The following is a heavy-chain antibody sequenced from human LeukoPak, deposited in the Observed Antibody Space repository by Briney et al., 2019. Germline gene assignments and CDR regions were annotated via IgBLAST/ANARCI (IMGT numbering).Heavy chain of an antibody. CDR3: ATSVRGASAAWFDP. D-gene: IGHD3-10*01. Sequence: SETLSLTCAVYGGSFSGYYWSWIRQPPGKGLEWIGEINHSGSTSYNPSLKSRVTISVDTSKNQFSLKLSSVTAADTAVYYCATSVRGASAAWFDPWGQGTLVTVSS. CDR1: GGSFSGYY. J-gene: IGHJ5*02. V-gene: IGHV4-34*01. CDR2: INHSGST.